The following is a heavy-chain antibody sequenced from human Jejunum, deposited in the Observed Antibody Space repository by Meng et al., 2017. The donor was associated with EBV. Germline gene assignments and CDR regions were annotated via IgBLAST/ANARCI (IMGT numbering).Heavy chain of an antibody. CDR3: AREARSSGYHPGIGP. CDR2: INHSGST. CDR1: GGFFSGYY. D-gene: IGHD3-22*01. Sequence: QVQLQQWGAGLLKPSETLSPACAVYGGFFSGYYWSWIRQPPGKGLEWIGEINHSGSTNYNPSLKSRVTISVDTSKNQFSLKLSSVTAADTAVYYCAREARSSGYHPGIGPWGQGTLVTVSS. J-gene: IGHJ5*02. V-gene: IGHV4-34*01.